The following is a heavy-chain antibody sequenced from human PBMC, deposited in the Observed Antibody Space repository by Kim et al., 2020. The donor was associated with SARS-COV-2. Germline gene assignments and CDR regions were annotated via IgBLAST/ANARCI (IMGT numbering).Heavy chain of an antibody. CDR2: GGTT. V-gene: IGHV3-15*01. Sequence: GGTTDYAAPVKGRFTISRDDSKNTLYLKMNSLKTEDTAVYYCTTADAFDIWGQGTMVTVSS. J-gene: IGHJ3*02. CDR3: TTADAFDI.